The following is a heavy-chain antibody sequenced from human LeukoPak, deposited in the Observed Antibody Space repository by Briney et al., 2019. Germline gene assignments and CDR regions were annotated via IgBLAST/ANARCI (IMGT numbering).Heavy chain of an antibody. CDR3: ARNYGGKRGYFDY. CDR1: GFTFSSYS. D-gene: IGHD4-23*01. CDR2: ISSSSSTI. Sequence: GGSLRLSCAASGFTFSSYSMNWVRQAPGKGLEWVSYISSSSSTIYYADSVKGRFTISRDNSKNTLYLQMNSLRAEDTAVYYCARNYGGKRGYFDYWGQGTLVTVSS. J-gene: IGHJ4*02. V-gene: IGHV3-48*01.